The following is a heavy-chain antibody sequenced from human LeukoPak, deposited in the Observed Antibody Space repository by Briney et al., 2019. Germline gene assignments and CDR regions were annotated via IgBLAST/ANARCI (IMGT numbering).Heavy chain of an antibody. J-gene: IGHJ4*02. Sequence: PGGSLRLSCAASGFTFSSYSMNWVRQAPGKGLEWVSSISSSSSYIYYADSVKGRFTISRDNAKNSLYLQMNSLRAEDTAVYYCARDQVGTGDQLGGDYWGQGTLVIVSS. CDR2: ISSSSSYI. D-gene: IGHD7-27*01. CDR3: ARDQVGTGDQLGGDY. V-gene: IGHV3-21*01. CDR1: GFTFSSYS.